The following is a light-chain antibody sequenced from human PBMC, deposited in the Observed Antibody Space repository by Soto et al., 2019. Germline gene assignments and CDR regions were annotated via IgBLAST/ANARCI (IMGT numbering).Light chain of an antibody. J-gene: IGKJ1*01. V-gene: IGKV3-20*01. CDR3: QQYGSSGT. Sequence: EIVMPQSPVALSVSPGARATLPCRASQSVSTNLAWYQQRPGQAPRLLIYDASNRATGIPDRFSGSGSGTYFTLTISRLEPEDFAVYYCQQYGSSGTFGQGTKVDIK. CDR2: DAS. CDR1: QSVSTN.